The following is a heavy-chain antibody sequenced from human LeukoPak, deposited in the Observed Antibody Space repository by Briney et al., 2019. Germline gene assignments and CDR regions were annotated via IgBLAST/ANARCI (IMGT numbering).Heavy chain of an antibody. V-gene: IGHV1-69*13. CDR2: IIPIFGTA. J-gene: IGHJ4*02. CDR3: ARNTNYVWGSYRLDY. Sequence: SVKVSCKASGYTFTGYYMHWVRQAPGQGLEWMGGIIPIFGTANYAQKFQGRVTITADESTSTAYMELSSLRSEDTAVYYCARNTNYVWGSYRLDYWGQGTLVTVSS. CDR1: GYTFTGYY. D-gene: IGHD3-16*02.